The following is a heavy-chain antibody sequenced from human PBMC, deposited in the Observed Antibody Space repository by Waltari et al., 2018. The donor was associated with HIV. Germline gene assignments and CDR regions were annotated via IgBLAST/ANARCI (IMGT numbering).Heavy chain of an antibody. CDR2: IYHSGST. V-gene: IGHV4-38-2*02. D-gene: IGHD1-26*01. CDR1: GYSISSGSY. CDR3: ARDYSRVGATDY. J-gene: IGHJ4*02. Sequence: QVQLQESGPGLVKPSETLSLTCAVSGYSISSGSYWGGLRQPPGKGLEWIGSIYHSGSTYYNPSLKSRVTISVDTSKNQFSLKLSSVTAADTAVYYCARDYSRVGATDYWGQGTLVTVSS.